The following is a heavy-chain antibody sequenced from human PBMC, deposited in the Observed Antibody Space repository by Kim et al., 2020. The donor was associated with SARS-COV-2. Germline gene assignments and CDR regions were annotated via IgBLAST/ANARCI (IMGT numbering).Heavy chain of an antibody. CDR1: GFTFSSYW. CDR2: IKQDGSEK. D-gene: IGHD6-19*01. CDR3: AGYSSGWHFDY. Sequence: GGSLRLSCAASGFTFSSYWMSWVRQAPGKGLEWVANIKQDGSEKYYVDSVKGRFTISRDNAKNSLYLQMNSLRAEDTAVYYCAGYSSGWHFDYWGQGTLVTVSS. J-gene: IGHJ4*02. V-gene: IGHV3-7*03.